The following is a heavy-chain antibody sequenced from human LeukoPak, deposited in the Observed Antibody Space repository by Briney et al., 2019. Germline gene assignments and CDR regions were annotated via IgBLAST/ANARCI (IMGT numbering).Heavy chain of an antibody. CDR1: GYTFTSYY. CDR2: INPSGGST. Sequence: ASVKVSCKASGYTFTSYYMHWVRQAPGQGLEWMGIINPSGGSTSYAQKFQGRVTMTRDMSTSTVYMELSSLRSEDTAVYYCASSESITWANYWAQGTLVTVSS. V-gene: IGHV1-46*01. J-gene: IGHJ4*02. D-gene: IGHD3-10*01. CDR3: ASSESITWANY.